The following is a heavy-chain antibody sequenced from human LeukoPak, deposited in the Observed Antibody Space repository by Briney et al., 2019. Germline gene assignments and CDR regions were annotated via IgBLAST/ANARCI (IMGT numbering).Heavy chain of an antibody. CDR3: TTDSYYDILTGNLFDY. CDR2: IKSKVDGVTS. J-gene: IGHJ4*02. V-gene: IGHV3-15*01. CDR1: GFTFSNVW. D-gene: IGHD3-9*01. Sequence: GGSLRLSCAASGFTFSNVWMSWGRQAPGKGLELVGHIKSKVDGVTSDYASPVKGRFTMSRDDSKNMLYLQMSSLRTEDTAVYYCTTDSYYDILTGNLFDYWGQGTLVTVSS.